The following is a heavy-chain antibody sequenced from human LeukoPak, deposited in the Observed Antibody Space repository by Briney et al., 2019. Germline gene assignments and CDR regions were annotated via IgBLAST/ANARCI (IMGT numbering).Heavy chain of an antibody. D-gene: IGHD1-14*01. J-gene: IGHJ4*02. Sequence: ASVKVSCKASGYTFTSYDIIWVRQATGQGLEWMGWMNPNSGNTGYAQKFQGRVTMTRNTSISTAYMELSSLRSEDTAVYYCARGLSVTDDFDYWGQGTLVTVSS. V-gene: IGHV1-8*01. CDR3: ARGLSVTDDFDY. CDR2: MNPNSGNT. CDR1: GYTFTSYD.